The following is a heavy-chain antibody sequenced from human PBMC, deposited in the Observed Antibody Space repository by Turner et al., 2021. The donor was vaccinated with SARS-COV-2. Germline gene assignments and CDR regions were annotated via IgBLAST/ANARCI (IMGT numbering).Heavy chain of an antibody. Sequence: QVQLVESGGGVVQPGRSLRLSCAASGFTFRNYGVHWVRQAPGKGLEWVAVISYDGSNKYYADSVKGRFTISRDNSKNTLYLQMNSLRAEDTAVYYCARVYSSSSGRNAFDIWGQGTMVTVSS. V-gene: IGHV3-30*03. D-gene: IGHD6-6*01. CDR2: ISYDGSNK. CDR1: GFTFRNYG. J-gene: IGHJ3*02. CDR3: ARVYSSSSGRNAFDI.